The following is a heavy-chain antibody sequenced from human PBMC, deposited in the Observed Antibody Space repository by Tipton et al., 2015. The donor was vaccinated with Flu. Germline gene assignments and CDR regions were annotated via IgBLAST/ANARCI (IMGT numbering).Heavy chain of an antibody. CDR3: AKSVTAVDSDNIWGTSRRDAFDV. CDR2: VNHSGGT. J-gene: IGHJ3*01. D-gene: IGHD3-16*02. V-gene: IGHV4-34*01. CDR1: GGSFSAYY. Sequence: TLSLTCTISGGSFSAYYWSWIRQSPGKGLEWIGEVNHSGGTNYNPSLKGRVTISLDTSKNNFSLELTSVTAADTAVYPCAKSVTAVDSDNIWGTSRRDAFDVWAQGIMVPVSS.